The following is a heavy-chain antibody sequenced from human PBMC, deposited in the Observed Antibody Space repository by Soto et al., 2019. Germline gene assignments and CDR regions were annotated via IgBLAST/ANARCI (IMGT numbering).Heavy chain of an antibody. D-gene: IGHD3-16*01. J-gene: IGHJ6*02. CDR2: INSYNGDT. CDR1: GYTFINFG. Sequence: QVQVVQSGAEVKKPGASVRVSCKASGYTFINFGINWVRQAPGQGLEWMGWINSYNGDTSYSQSLQGRVTMTRDTSPTTTYMELRSLRSDDTAVYYCARVLWRRRWGSDYYAGMDVWGQGTTVTVSS. CDR3: ARVLWRRRWGSDYYAGMDV. V-gene: IGHV1-18*01.